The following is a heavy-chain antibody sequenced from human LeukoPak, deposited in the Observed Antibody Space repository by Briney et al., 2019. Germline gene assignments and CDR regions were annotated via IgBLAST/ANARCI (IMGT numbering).Heavy chain of an antibody. CDR3: ARGDGDYYGSGTNLNHFDY. D-gene: IGHD3-10*01. CDR1: GYTFTSYA. V-gene: IGHV7-4-1*02. CDR2: INTNTGNP. Sequence: ASVKVSCKASGYTFTSYAMNWVRQAPGQGLEWMGWINTNTGNPTYAQGFTGRFVFSLDTSVSTAYLQISSLKAEDTAVYYCARGDGDYYGSGTNLNHFDYWGQGTLVTVSS. J-gene: IGHJ4*02.